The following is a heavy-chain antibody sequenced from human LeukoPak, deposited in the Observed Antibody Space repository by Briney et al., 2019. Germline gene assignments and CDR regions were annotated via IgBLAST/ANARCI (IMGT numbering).Heavy chain of an antibody. CDR3: ARVGRDHDAFDI. CDR2: IIPIFGTA. D-gene: IGHD1-26*01. V-gene: IGHV1-69*13. J-gene: IGHJ3*02. Sequence: GASVKVSCKASGYTFTSYGISWVRQAPGQGLEWMGGIIPIFGTANYAQKFQGRVTITADESTSTAYMELSSLRSEDTAVYYCARVGRDHDAFDIWGQGTMVTVSS. CDR1: GYTFTSYG.